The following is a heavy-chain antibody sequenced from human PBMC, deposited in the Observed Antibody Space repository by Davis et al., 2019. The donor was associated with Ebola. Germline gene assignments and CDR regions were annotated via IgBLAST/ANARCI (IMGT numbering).Heavy chain of an antibody. CDR1: GFTFSSYG. V-gene: IGHV3-30*18. Sequence: PGGSLRLSCAASGFTFSSYGMHWVRQAPGKGLEWVAVISYDGSNKYYADSVKGRFTISRDNSKNTLYLQMNSLRAEDTAVYYCAKTGPPSSGWYGAIYFDYWGQGTLVTVSS. CDR2: ISYDGSNK. J-gene: IGHJ4*02. D-gene: IGHD6-19*01. CDR3: AKTGPPSSGWYGAIYFDY.